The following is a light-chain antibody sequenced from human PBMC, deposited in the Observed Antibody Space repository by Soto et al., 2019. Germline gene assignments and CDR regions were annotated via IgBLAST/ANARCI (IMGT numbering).Light chain of an antibody. V-gene: IGKV3D-15*01. CDR2: GAS. Sequence: EIVMTQSPATLSVSPGERATLSCRASQSVSSNLAWYQQKPGQAPRLLIYGASIRATGIQARFSGSGSGKEFTLTISSLQSEDFAVYYCQQYNNWPLTFGGGTKVEIK. J-gene: IGKJ4*01. CDR3: QQYNNWPLT. CDR1: QSVSSN.